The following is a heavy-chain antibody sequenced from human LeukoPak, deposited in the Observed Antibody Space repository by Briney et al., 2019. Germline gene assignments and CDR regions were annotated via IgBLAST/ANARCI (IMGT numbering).Heavy chain of an antibody. J-gene: IGHJ6*03. Sequence: SETLSLTCAVYGGSFSGYYWSWIRQPPGKGLEWIGGINHSGSTNYNPSLKSRVTISVDTSKNQFSLKLSSVTAADTAVYYCARHPYYYGSGSYPYYYYMDVWGKGTTVTISS. V-gene: IGHV4-34*01. CDR1: GGSFSGYY. CDR3: ARHPYYYGSGSYPYYYYMDV. CDR2: INHSGST. D-gene: IGHD3-10*01.